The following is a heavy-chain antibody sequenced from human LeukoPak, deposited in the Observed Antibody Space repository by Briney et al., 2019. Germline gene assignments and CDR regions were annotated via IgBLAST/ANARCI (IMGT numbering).Heavy chain of an antibody. J-gene: IGHJ3*02. Sequence: GGSLRLSCAASGFTFSSYSMNWVRQAPGKGLEWVSSISSSSSYIYYADTVKGRFTISRDNAKNSLYLQMNSLRAEDTAVYYCAREDSEAFDIWGQGTMVTVSS. CDR1: GFTFSSYS. V-gene: IGHV3-21*01. CDR2: ISSSSSYI. D-gene: IGHD2-15*01. CDR3: AREDSEAFDI.